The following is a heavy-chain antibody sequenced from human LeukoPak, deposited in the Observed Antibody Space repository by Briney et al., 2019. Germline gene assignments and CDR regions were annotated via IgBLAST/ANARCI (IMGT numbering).Heavy chain of an antibody. Sequence: PGGSLRLSCAASGFTFSSYAMSWVRQVPGKGREWVSAISGSGGSTYYADSVKGRFTISRDNSKNTLYLQMNSLRAEDTAVYYCAKSPLRYYYYYYYMDVWGKGTTVTVSS. CDR2: ISGSGGST. V-gene: IGHV3-23*01. J-gene: IGHJ6*03. CDR3: AKSPLRYYYYYYYMDV. CDR1: GFTFSSYA.